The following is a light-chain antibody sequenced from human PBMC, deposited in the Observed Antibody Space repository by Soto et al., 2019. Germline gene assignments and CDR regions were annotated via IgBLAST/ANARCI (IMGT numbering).Light chain of an antibody. CDR2: DAS. CDR3: QQRSNWPPPLT. J-gene: IGKJ4*01. Sequence: EIVLTQSPATLSLSPGERATLSCRASQSVSSYLAWYQQKPGQAPRLLIYDASNRATGIPARFSGSGSGTDFTLTISRLEPEDFAVYDCQQRSNWPPPLTFGGGTKVEIK. V-gene: IGKV3-11*01. CDR1: QSVSSY.